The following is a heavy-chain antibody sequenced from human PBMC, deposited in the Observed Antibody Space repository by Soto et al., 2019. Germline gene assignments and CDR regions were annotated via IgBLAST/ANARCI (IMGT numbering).Heavy chain of an antibody. CDR1: GYTFNSFW. CDR3: VTTRDGTTFFPH. Sequence: GESLKISCQGSGYTFNSFWIGWVRQMPGEGLEWMGLMFPWTSDTRYSPSFQGHVSISVDRSTGTGYLQWNSLKASDTAMYYCVTTRDGTTFFPHWGQGTPVTVAS. J-gene: IGHJ4*02. D-gene: IGHD1-7*01. CDR2: MFPWTSDT. V-gene: IGHV5-51*01.